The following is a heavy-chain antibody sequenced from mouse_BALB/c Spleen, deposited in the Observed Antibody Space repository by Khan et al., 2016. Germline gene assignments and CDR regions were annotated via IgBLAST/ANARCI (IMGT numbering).Heavy chain of an antibody. CDR2: IRLKSNNYAT. J-gene: IGHJ4*01. Sequence: EVKLEGSGGGLVQPGGSMKLSCVASGFTFSNYWMNWVRQSPEKGLEWVAEIRLKSNNYATHYAESVKGRFTILRDDAKRSVYLQMNNLRAEDTCIYYCTRSDGYYPSMDYWGQGTSVTVSS. CDR3: TRSDGYYPSMDY. V-gene: IGHV6-6*02. CDR1: GFTFSNYW. D-gene: IGHD2-3*01.